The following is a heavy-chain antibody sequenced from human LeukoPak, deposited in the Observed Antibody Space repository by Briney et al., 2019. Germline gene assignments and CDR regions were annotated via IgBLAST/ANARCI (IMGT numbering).Heavy chain of an antibody. CDR3: ARPLRCSGNNCYMDNWFDP. Sequence: SETLSLTCAVYGRSFSGYYWNWIRQPPGEGLEWIGEINHSGSTNYNPSLKSRVTISIDTSKNQFSLKLNSVTAADTAVYYCARPLRCSGNNCYMDNWFDPWGQGSLVTVSS. V-gene: IGHV4-34*01. D-gene: IGHD2-2*02. CDR1: GRSFSGYY. J-gene: IGHJ5*02. CDR2: INHSGST.